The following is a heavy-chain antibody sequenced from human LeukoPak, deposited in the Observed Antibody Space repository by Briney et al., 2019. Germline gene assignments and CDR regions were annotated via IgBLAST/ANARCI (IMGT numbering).Heavy chain of an antibody. CDR1: GFTFSSYA. Sequence: GGSLRLSCAASGFTFSSYAMSWVRQAPGKGLEWVSAISGSGGRTYYADSVKGRFTIYRDNSKNTLYLQLNSLRAEDTAVYYCAKVKAPMTTVWPYDYWGQGTLVTVSS. J-gene: IGHJ4*02. CDR3: AKVKAPMTTVWPYDY. V-gene: IGHV3-23*01. CDR2: ISGSGGRT. D-gene: IGHD4-17*01.